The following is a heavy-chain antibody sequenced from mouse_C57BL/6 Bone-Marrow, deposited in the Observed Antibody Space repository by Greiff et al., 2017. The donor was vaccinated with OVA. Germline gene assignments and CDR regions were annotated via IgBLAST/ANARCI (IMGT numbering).Heavy chain of an antibody. Sequence: VQLQQSGAELVKPGASVKLSCKASGYTFTSYWMHWVKQRPGQGLEWIGMIHPNSGSTNYNEKFKSKATLTVDKSSSTAYMQLSSLTSEDSAVYYCASYGTALGPPMDYWGQGTSVTVSS. V-gene: IGHV1-64*01. D-gene: IGHD2-1*01. CDR1: GYTFTSYW. CDR2: IHPNSGST. CDR3: ASYGTALGPPMDY. J-gene: IGHJ4*01.